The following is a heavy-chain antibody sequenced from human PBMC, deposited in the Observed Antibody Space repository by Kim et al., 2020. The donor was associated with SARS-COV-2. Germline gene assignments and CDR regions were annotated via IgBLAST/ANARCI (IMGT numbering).Heavy chain of an antibody. V-gene: IGHV1-18*04. CDR2: ISAYNGNT. Sequence: ASVKVSCKASGYTFTSYGISWVRQAPGQGLEWMGWISAYNGNTNYAQKLQGRVTMTTDTSTSTAYMELRSLRSDDTAVYYCAKSDTAMIRGLKPYYYGMDVWGQGTTVTVSS. J-gene: IGHJ6*02. D-gene: IGHD5-18*01. CDR1: GYTFTSYG. CDR3: AKSDTAMIRGLKPYYYGMDV.